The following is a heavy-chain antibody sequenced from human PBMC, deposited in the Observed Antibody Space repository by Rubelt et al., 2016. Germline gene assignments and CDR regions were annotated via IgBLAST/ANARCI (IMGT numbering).Heavy chain of an antibody. CDR3: ARGGQDILMGDFDY. J-gene: IGHJ4*02. V-gene: IGHV4-39*07. D-gene: IGHD3-9*01. CDR1: GGSISSSSYY. CDR2: IYYSGST. Sequence: QVQLQQWGAGLLKPSETLSLTCAVYGGSISSSSYYWGWIRQPPGKGLEWIGSIYYSGSTYYNPSLKVRVTRSVAPSKNQFSLKLSSVTAADTAVYYCARGGQDILMGDFDYWGQGTLVTVSS.